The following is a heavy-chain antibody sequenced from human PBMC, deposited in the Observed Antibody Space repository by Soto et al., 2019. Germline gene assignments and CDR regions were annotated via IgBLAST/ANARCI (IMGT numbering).Heavy chain of an antibody. J-gene: IGHJ4*02. Sequence: GGSLRLSCAASGFTFSNYNMNWVRQAPGKGLEWVSSISSSSSYIYYADSVKGRFTISRDNAKNSLYLQMNSLRAEDTAVYYCAPPTDTAMVLDYWGQGTLVTVSS. V-gene: IGHV3-21*01. CDR2: ISSSSSYI. CDR3: APPTDTAMVLDY. D-gene: IGHD5-18*01. CDR1: GFTFSNYN.